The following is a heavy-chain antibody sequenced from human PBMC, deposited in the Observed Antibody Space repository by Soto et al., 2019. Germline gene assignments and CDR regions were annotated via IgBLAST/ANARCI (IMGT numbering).Heavy chain of an antibody. CDR2: IYYSGST. CDR1: GGSISSYY. D-gene: IGHD2-21*02. CDR3: ARDVGYCGGDCVNYFDY. J-gene: IGHJ4*02. Sequence: SETLSLTCTVSGGSISSYYWSWIRQPPGKGLEWIGYIYYSGSTNYNPSLKSRVTISVDTSKNQFSLKLSSVTVADTAVYYCARDVGYCGGDCVNYFDYWGQGTLVTVSS. V-gene: IGHV4-59*01.